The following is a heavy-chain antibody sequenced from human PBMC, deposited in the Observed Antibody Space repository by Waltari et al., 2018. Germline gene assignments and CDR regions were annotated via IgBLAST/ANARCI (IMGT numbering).Heavy chain of an antibody. CDR3: ARHRGYGSTWGWFDP. D-gene: IGHD6-13*01. CDR1: GGSISGYY. CDR2: SDYNGRP. J-gene: IGHJ5*02. Sequence: QVQLQESGPGLVKPSETLSLTCTVSGGSISGYYWSWIRQPPGKGLEWTGYSDYNGRPNYTPSLKNRVTISLATSKNQVALRLSTVTATDTAVYYCARHRGYGSTWGWFDPWGQGTLVTVSS. V-gene: IGHV4-59*08.